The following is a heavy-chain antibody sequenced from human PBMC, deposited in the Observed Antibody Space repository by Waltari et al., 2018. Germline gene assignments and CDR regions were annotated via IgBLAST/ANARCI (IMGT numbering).Heavy chain of an antibody. CDR3: ARGYHSFDV. Sequence: EVQLVESGGGLVQPGGSLRLSCAASGFTFSDHYMDWVRQAPGKGVEWVGRTRNKANSYTTESAASVKGRFTVSRDESRDSLYLQMTSLKTEDTAVYYCARGYHSFDVWGQGTMVTVSS. CDR2: TRNKANSYTT. CDR1: GFTFSDHY. D-gene: IGHD1-20*01. V-gene: IGHV3-72*01. J-gene: IGHJ3*01.